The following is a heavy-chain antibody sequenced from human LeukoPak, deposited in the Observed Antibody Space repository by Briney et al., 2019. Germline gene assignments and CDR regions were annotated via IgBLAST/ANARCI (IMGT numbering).Heavy chain of an antibody. CDR2: IYTSGST. D-gene: IGHD6-13*01. V-gene: IGHV4-4*07. CDR3: AREAAAGTFYFDY. CDR1: GDSISNYY. J-gene: IGHJ4*02. Sequence: PETLSLTCIVSGDSISNYYWSWIRQPAGKGLEWIGRIYTSGSTNYNPSLKSRVTMSVDTSKNQFSLKLTSVTAADTAVYYCAREAAAGTFYFDYWGQGTLVTVSS.